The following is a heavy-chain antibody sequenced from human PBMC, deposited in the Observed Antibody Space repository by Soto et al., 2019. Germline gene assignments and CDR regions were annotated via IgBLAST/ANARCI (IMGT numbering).Heavy chain of an antibody. V-gene: IGHV3-30*18. J-gene: IGHJ4*02. CDR3: AKDLGYSSGWGEY. D-gene: IGHD6-19*01. Sequence: QVPLVESGGGVVQPGRSLRRSCAASGFTFSSYGMHWVRQAPGKGLERVAVISYDGSNKYYADSVKGRFTISRANSKNPLYLQMNSLRAEDTAVYYGAKDLGYSSGWGEYWGQGTLVTVSS. CDR2: ISYDGSNK. CDR1: GFTFSSYG.